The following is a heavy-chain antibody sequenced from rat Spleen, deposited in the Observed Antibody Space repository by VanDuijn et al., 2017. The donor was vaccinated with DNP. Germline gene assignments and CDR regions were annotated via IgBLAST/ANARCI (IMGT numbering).Heavy chain of an antibody. D-gene: IGHD1-1*01. CDR3: AKGGTTDWFAY. V-gene: IGHV5-17*01. CDR2: ISYDGSRT. CDR1: GFTFSDYA. J-gene: IGHJ3*01. Sequence: EVQLVESGGGLVQPGRSLKLSCAASGFTFSDYAMAWVRQAPKKGLEWVATISYDGSRTYYRDSVKGRFTISRDNAKSTLYLQMDSLRSEDTATYYCAKGGTTDWFAYWGQGTLVTVSS.